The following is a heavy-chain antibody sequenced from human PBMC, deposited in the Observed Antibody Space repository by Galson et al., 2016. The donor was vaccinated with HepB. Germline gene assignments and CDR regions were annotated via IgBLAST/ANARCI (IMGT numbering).Heavy chain of an antibody. CDR1: GLPLRFSSYW. V-gene: IGHV3-74*01. CDR3: ATSSSWGLSDN. Sequence: SLRLSCAASGLPLRFSSYWMHWVRQAPGQGLVWVSRISNDATTTSYADSVKGSFSISRDDAKDTLYLQMNSLRAKDTAVYFCATSSSWGLSDNWGQGTLVTGSS. D-gene: IGHD2-15*01. J-gene: IGHJ4*02. CDR2: ISNDATTT.